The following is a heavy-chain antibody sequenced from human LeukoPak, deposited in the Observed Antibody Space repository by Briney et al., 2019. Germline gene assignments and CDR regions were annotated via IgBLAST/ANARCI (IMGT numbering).Heavy chain of an antibody. Sequence: ASVKVSCKASGGTFSSYAISWVRQAPGQGLEWMGGIIPIFGTANYAQKFQGRVTITADESTSTAYMELRSLRSDDTAVYYCARPIRLGNDAFDIWGQGTMVTVSS. CDR2: IIPIFGTA. D-gene: IGHD3-9*01. V-gene: IGHV1-69*13. CDR1: GGTFSSYA. CDR3: ARPIRLGNDAFDI. J-gene: IGHJ3*02.